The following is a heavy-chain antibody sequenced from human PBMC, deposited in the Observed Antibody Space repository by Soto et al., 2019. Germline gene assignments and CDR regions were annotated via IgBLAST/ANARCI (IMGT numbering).Heavy chain of an antibody. Sequence: QITLKESGPTLVKPTQTLTLTCTFSGFSLSSTRMAVGWIRQPPGKALEWLALIYWDDDKRYSPFLKSRLTIAKDTYKHQVVLTMSNMDPVDTARYYCAHIVVAGLGYYFDYWGQGTLVTVSS. CDR1: GFSLSSTRMA. V-gene: IGHV2-5*02. J-gene: IGHJ4*02. CDR3: AHIVVAGLGYYFDY. CDR2: IYWDDDK. D-gene: IGHD6-19*01.